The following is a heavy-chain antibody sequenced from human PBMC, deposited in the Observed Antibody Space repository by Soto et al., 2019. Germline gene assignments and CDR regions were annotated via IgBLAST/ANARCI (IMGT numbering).Heavy chain of an antibody. CDR3: SIVVVVAAKNWFDP. Sequence: PGGSLRLSCATSGFTVSSNYMSWVRQAPGKGLEWVSVIYSGGSTYYADSVKGRFTISRDNSKNTLYLQMNSLRAEDTAVYYCSIVVVVAAKNWFDPWGQGTLVTVSS. V-gene: IGHV3-66*01. D-gene: IGHD2-15*01. J-gene: IGHJ5*02. CDR1: GFTVSSNY. CDR2: IYSGGST.